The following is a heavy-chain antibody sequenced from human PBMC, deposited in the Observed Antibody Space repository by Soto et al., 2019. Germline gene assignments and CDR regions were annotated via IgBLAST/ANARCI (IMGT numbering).Heavy chain of an antibody. Sequence: GGSLRLSCAASGFTFSSYAMSWVRQAPGKGLEWVSAISGSGGSTYYADSVKGRFTISRDNSKNTLYLQMNSLRAEDTAVYYCATPPPGLLFFPGPFGYFDYWGQGTLVTVSS. CDR2: ISGSGGST. CDR3: ATPPPGLLFFPGPFGYFDY. V-gene: IGHV3-23*01. J-gene: IGHJ4*02. D-gene: IGHD2-2*01. CDR1: GFTFSSYA.